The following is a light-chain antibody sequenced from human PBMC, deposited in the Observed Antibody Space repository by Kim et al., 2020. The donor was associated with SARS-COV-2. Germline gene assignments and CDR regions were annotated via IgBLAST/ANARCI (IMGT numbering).Light chain of an antibody. CDR3: SLYISSSPNCV. CDR2: DVS. J-gene: IGLJ1*01. V-gene: IGLV2-14*03. CDR1: SIDVSAFNY. Sequence: SITFSYTGSSIDVSAFNYVSWYHILPGKALLLMIYDVSNRPSGVSKRFSGSKTGNTASLTISELQAEDETDYYCSLYISSSPNCVFGSGTKVTVL.